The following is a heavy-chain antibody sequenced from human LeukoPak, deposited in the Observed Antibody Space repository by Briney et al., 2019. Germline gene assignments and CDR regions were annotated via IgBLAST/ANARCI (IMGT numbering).Heavy chain of an antibody. D-gene: IGHD3-3*01. CDR2: IRGKPNSYAT. Sequence: GGSLRLSCAASGFTFSGSSLQRVRQASGKGLEWLGRIRGKPNSYATAYAASVKSRFTISRDDSKNTAYLQMNSLKTEDTAVYYCTSNDFWSTYWGQGTLVTVSS. CDR1: GFTFSGSS. CDR3: TSNDFWSTY. V-gene: IGHV3-73*01. J-gene: IGHJ4*02.